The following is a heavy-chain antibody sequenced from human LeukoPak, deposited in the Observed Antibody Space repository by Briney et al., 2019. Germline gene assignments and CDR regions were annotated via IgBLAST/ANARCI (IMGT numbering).Heavy chain of an antibody. J-gene: IGHJ4*02. CDR3: GRGSLKIDY. Sequence: PSETLSLTCTVSGGSISSYYWSWIRQPAGKGLEWIGRIFETGLSNYNPSLKSRVTMSVDTSKNHFSLTLRSVTAADTAVYYCGRGSLKIDYWGQGILVTVSS. CDR1: GGSISSYY. V-gene: IGHV4-4*07. CDR2: IFETGLS.